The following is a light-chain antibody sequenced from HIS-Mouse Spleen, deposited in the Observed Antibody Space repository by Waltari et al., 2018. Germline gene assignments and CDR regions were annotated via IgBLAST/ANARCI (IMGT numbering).Light chain of an antibody. V-gene: IGLV2-8*01. CDR1: SSNIGRTD. CDR3: SSYAGSNNYV. Sequence: QSVLPQPPSASWTPGQRVTLPCLGSSSNIGRTDLYWYQQLPGTAPKLMIYEVSKRPSGVPDRFSGSKSGNTASLTVSGLQAEDEADYYCSSYAGSNNYVFGTGTKVTVL. J-gene: IGLJ1*01. CDR2: EVS.